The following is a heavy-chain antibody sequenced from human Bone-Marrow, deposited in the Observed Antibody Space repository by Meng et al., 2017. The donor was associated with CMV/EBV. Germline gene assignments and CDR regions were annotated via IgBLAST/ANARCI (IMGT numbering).Heavy chain of an antibody. CDR2: ISSSGSTI. D-gene: IGHD2-21*01. J-gene: IGHJ4*02. CDR3: ARDALTGYSSEYYFDY. V-gene: IGHV3-48*03. CDR1: GFTFSSYE. Sequence: GESLKISCAASGFTFSSYEMNWVRQAPGKGLEWVSYISSSGSTIYYADSVKGRFTISRDNAKNSLYLQMNSLRAEDTAVYYCARDALTGYSSEYYFDYWGQGTLVTVSS.